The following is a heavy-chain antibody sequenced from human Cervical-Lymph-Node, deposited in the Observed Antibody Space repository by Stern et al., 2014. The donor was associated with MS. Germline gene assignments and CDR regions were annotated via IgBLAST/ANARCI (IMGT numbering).Heavy chain of an antibody. Sequence: QVQLVESGGDVVPPGRSLRLSCAASGFTFSSYGMPWVRQAPCKGLGWVTVSLIYGNHKYYAACVKGRFHISRDKSKNTLHLQMNSVTPDDTAIYYCARDYEDTSMLFDHWGQGTLVTVSS. V-gene: IGHV3-30*03. CDR3: ARDYEDTSMLFDH. CDR1: GFTFSSYG. CDR2: SLIYGNHK. D-gene: IGHD2-8*01. J-gene: IGHJ4*02.